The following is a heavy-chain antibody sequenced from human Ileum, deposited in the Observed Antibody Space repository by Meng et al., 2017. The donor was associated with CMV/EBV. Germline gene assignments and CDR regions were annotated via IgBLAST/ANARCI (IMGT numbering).Heavy chain of an antibody. D-gene: IGHD3-9*01. CDR2: ISGSAGLT. Sequence: ASGVTFRNYAMSWVRQAPGKGLEWVSAISGSAGLTYYSDSVKGRFTISRDNSRNTLYLHMNGLRAEDTATYYCAKDQADFDWNFDYWGQGTLVTVSS. J-gene: IGHJ4*02. CDR3: AKDQADFDWNFDY. V-gene: IGHV3-23*01. CDR1: GVTFRNYA.